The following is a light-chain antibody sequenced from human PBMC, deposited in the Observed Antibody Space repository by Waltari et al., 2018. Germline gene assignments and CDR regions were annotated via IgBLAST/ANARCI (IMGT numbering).Light chain of an antibody. V-gene: IGKV3-15*01. J-gene: IGKJ1*01. CDR3: QQYSNWPRT. Sequence: EIVMTQSPATLSVSPGERATLSCRASQSVSNNLARYQEKPGQAPRLLIYGASTRAIAFPDRFSGSGSGTEFTLTISSLQSEDFAVYYCQQYSNWPRTFGQGTKVEIK. CDR2: GAS. CDR1: QSVSNN.